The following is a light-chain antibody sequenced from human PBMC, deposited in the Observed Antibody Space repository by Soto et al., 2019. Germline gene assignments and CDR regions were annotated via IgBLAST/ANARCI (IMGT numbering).Light chain of an antibody. CDR2: EVS. Sequence: QYALTQPPSASGSPGQSVTISCTGTSSDVGAYKYVSWYQQYPGKAPKLMIYEVSKRPSGVPDRFSGSKSGNTASLTVSGLQAEDEADYYFTSYVGSNIWVFGGGTKLTVL. J-gene: IGLJ3*02. CDR1: SSDVGAYKY. CDR3: TSYVGSNIWV. V-gene: IGLV2-8*01.